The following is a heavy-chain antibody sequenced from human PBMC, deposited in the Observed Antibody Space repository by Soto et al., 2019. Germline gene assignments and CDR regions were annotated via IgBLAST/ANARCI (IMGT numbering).Heavy chain of an antibody. V-gene: IGHV3-74*01. J-gene: IGHJ6*02. CDR2: INNDGSTT. CDR1: GFPFSTYW. Sequence: GSLRLSCAASGFPFSTYWMHCFLQAPGKGPVWVSRINNDGSTTRYADSVKGRFTISRDNAKNTLYLQMNSLRAEDTAVYYCASQGLYYYGLDVWGQGTTVTVSS. CDR3: ASQGLYYYGLDV.